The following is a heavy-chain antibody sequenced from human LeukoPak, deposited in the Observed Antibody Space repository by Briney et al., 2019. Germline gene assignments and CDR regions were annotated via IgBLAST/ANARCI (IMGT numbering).Heavy chain of an antibody. CDR1: GFTFSSYA. Sequence: PGGSLRLSCAASGFTFSSYAMQWVRQAPGKGLEWVAFILYGGSNKYYADSVKGRFTISRDNSKNTLYLQMNSPTAEDTAVYYCAKGRDTYQYGMDVWGQGTTVTVSS. CDR2: ILYGGSNK. V-gene: IGHV3-30*02. CDR3: AKGRDTYQYGMDV. J-gene: IGHJ6*02.